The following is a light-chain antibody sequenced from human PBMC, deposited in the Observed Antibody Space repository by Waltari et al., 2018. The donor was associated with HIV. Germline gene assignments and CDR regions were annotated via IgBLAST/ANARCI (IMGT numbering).Light chain of an antibody. V-gene: IGLV1-40*01. CDR2: GNT. Sequence: QSVLTQPPSVSGAPGQRVTISCTGSSSNIGAGYGVHWYQRLPGTAPKLLIYGNTNRPSGIPDRFSGSNSDTSASLAITGLQAEDEADYYCQSYDSSLSVVVFGGGTKLTVL. CDR1: SSNIGAGYG. CDR3: QSYDSSLSVVV. J-gene: IGLJ2*01.